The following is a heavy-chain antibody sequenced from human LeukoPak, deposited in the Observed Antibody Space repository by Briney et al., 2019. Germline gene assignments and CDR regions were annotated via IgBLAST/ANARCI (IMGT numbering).Heavy chain of an antibody. CDR3: ARGYQLLFDY. J-gene: IGHJ4*02. V-gene: IGHV4-38-2*02. D-gene: IGHD2-2*01. CDR2: IYHSGST. CDR1: GYSISSGYY. Sequence: PSETPSLTCTVSGYSISSGYYWGWIRQPPGKGLEWIGSIYHSGSTYYNPSLKSRVTISVDTSKNQFSLKLSSVTAADTAVYYCARGYQLLFDYWGQGTLVTVSS.